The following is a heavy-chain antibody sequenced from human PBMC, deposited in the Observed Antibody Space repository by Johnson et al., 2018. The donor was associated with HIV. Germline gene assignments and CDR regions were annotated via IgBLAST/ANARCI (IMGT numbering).Heavy chain of an antibody. J-gene: IGHJ3*02. D-gene: IGHD5-18*01. Sequence: QVPLVESGGGVVQPGGSLSLSCAASGFTFSSYGMHWVRQAPGKGLEWVAFVRYDGSNKYYADSVQGRFTISRDNSKNTLHLQMNSLRPEDTAVYYCARDGRDLVTRGAFDIWGQGTVVTVSS. CDR1: GFTFSSYG. CDR3: ARDGRDLVTRGAFDI. CDR2: VRYDGSNK. V-gene: IGHV3-30*02.